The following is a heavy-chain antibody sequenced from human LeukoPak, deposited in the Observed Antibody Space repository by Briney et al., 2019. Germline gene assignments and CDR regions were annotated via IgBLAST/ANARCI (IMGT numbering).Heavy chain of an antibody. CDR3: ARLNIVVVVAATLGWSGWFDP. D-gene: IGHD2-15*01. CDR1: GGSISSYY. V-gene: IGHV4-59*08. J-gene: IGHJ5*02. CDR2: IYYSGST. Sequence: PSETPSLTCTVSGGSISSYYWSWIRQPPGKGLEWIGYIYYSGSTNYNPSLKSRVTISVDTSKNQFSLKLSSVTAADTAVYYCARLNIVVVVAATLGWSGWFDPWGQGTLVTVSS.